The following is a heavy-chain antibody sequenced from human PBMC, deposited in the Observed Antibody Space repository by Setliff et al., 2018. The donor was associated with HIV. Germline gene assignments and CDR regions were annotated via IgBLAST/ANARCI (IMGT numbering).Heavy chain of an antibody. CDR1: GGSFRGYF. CDR2: INHRGST. CDR3: ARGSVFWDRGNHYQYMDV. J-gene: IGHJ6*03. V-gene: IGHV4-34*01. D-gene: IGHD3-10*01. Sequence: PSETLSLTCAIYGGSFRGYFWIWIRQPPGKGLEWIGEINHRGSTNYNSSLKSRVTIGVDTSKNQFSLNLSAVTAADMAVYYCARGSVFWDRGNHYQYMDVWATGTTVTVSS.